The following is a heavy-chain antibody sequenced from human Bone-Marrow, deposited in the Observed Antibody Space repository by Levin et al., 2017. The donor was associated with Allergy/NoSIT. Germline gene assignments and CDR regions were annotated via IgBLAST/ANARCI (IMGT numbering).Heavy chain of an antibody. CDR3: ASPREFCVSTTACYIALDL. CDR2: ISSGSSYI. CDR1: GLIFSDYN. D-gene: IGHD2-15*01. Sequence: GGSLRLSCVGSGLIFSDYNMNWVRQAPGKGLEWVASISSGSSYIFYADSMKGRFTISRDNAKNSLFLQMNGLTVDDAGVYFCASPREFCVSTTACYIALDLWGQGTTVTVSS. V-gene: IGHV3-21*06. J-gene: IGHJ3*01.